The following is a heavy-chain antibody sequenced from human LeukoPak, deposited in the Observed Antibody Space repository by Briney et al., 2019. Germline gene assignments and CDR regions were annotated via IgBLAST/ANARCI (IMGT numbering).Heavy chain of an antibody. CDR3: ARDRYYDFWSGSIGDAFDI. D-gene: IGHD3-3*01. CDR2: INSSSSTI. J-gene: IGHJ3*02. V-gene: IGHV3-48*01. Sequence: GGSLRLSCAASGFTFSSYSMNWVRQAPGKGLEWVSYINSSSSTIYYADSVKGRFTISRDNAKNSLYLQMNSLRAEDTAVYYCARDRYYDFWSGSIGDAFDIWGQGTMVTVSS. CDR1: GFTFSSYS.